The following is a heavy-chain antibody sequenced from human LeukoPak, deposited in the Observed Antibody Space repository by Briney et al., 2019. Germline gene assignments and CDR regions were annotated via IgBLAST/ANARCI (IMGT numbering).Heavy chain of an antibody. D-gene: IGHD6-19*01. CDR3: AREIKAASGWYGRRFDP. V-gene: IGHV1-18*01. CDR1: GYTFTSYG. CDR2: ISAYNGNT. J-gene: IGHJ5*02. Sequence: GASVKVSCKASGYTFTSYGISWVRQAPGQGLEWMGWISAYNGNTNYAQKLQGRVTMTTDTSTSTAYMELRSLRSDDTAVYYCAREIKAASGWYGRRFDPWGQGTLVTVSS.